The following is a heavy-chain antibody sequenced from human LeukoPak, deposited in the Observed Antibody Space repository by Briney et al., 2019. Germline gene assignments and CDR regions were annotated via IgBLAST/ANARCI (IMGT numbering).Heavy chain of an antibody. CDR1: GGSFSGYY. J-gene: IGHJ4*02. CDR2: INHSGST. CDR3: ARANNDYVWGSYRPAFDY. Sequence: SETLSLTCAVYGGSFSGYYWRWIRQPPGKGLEWIGEINHSGSTNYNPSLKSRVTISVDTSKNQFSLKLSSVTAADTAVYYCARANNDYVWGSYRPAFDYWGQGTLVTVSS. D-gene: IGHD3-16*02. V-gene: IGHV4-34*01.